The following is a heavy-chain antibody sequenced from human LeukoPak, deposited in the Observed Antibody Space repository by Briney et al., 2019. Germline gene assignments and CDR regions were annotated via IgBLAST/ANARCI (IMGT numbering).Heavy chain of an antibody. J-gene: IGHJ4*02. D-gene: IGHD3-16*01. CDR3: AREPRERLGYYFDY. CDR2: INPNSGGT. Sequence: EASVKVSCKASGYTFTGYYMHWVRQAPGQGLEWMGWINPNSGGTNYAQKFQGRVTMTRDTSISTAYMELSRLRSDDTAVYYCAREPRERLGYYFDYWGQGTLVTVSS. V-gene: IGHV1-2*02. CDR1: GYTFTGYY.